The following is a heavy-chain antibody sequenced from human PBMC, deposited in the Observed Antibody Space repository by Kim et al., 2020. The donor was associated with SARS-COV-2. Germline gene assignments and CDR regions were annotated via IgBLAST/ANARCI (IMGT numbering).Heavy chain of an antibody. CDR1: GFTFSSYA. J-gene: IGHJ6*02. Sequence: GGSLRLSCAASGFTFSSYAMHWVRQAPGKGLEWVAVISYDGSNKYYADSVKGRFTISRDNSKNTLYLQMNSLRAEDTAVYYCARATDDVFPGGMDVWGQGTTVTVSS. CDR2: ISYDGSNK. V-gene: IGHV3-30*04. D-gene: IGHD1-1*01. CDR3: ARATDDVFPGGMDV.